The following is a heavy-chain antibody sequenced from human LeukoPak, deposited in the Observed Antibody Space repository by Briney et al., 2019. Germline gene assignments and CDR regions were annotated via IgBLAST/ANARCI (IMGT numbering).Heavy chain of an antibody. Sequence: PGGSLRLSCAASGFTFSSYSMNWVRQAPWKGLEWVSSISSSSSYIYYADSVKGRFTISRDNAKNSLYLQMNSLRAEDTAVYYCARDALIPYCSSTSCWGGYYYYMDVWGKGTTVTVSS. CDR3: ARDALIPYCSSTSCWGGYYYYMDV. J-gene: IGHJ6*03. D-gene: IGHD2-2*01. CDR2: ISSSSSYI. CDR1: GFTFSSYS. V-gene: IGHV3-21*01.